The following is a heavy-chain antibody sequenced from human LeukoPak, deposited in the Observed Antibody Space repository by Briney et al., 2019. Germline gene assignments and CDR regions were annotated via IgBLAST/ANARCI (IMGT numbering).Heavy chain of an antibody. CDR1: GFTFSSYS. CDR2: ISSSSSYI. D-gene: IGHD5-18*01. V-gene: IGHV3-21*04. CDR3: ANPYTSMVTAGSAFHY. Sequence: GGSLRLSCAASGFTFSSYSMNWVRQAPGKGLEWVSSISSSSSYIYYADSVKGRFTISRDNAKNSLYLQMNSLRAEDTAVYYCANPYTSMVTAGSAFHYWGQGTLVTVSS. J-gene: IGHJ4*02.